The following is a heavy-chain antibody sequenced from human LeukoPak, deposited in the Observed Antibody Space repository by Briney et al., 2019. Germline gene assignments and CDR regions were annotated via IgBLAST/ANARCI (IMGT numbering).Heavy chain of an antibody. D-gene: IGHD7-27*01. V-gene: IGHV4-38-2*02. CDR3: AREPKPPAGGQLGIFDS. J-gene: IGHJ4*02. CDR1: GYSISSGYY. Sequence: SETLSLTCTVSGYSISSGYYGGWIRQPPGKGLEWIGSIYHSGSTYSNPSLKSRVTISVDTSKNQFSLKLNSVTAADTAVYYCAREPKPPAGGQLGIFDSWGQGALVTVSS. CDR2: IYHSGST.